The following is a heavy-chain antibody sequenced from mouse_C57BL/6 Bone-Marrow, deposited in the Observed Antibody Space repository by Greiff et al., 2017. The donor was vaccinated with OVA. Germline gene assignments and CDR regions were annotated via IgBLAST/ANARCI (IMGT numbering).Heavy chain of an antibody. Sequence: VQLQQSGPGLVKPSQSLSLTCSVTGYSITCGYYWNWIRQFPGNKLEWMGYISYDGSNNYNPSLKNRISITRDTSKNQFFLKLNSVTTEDTATXYCARDEVWGTGTTVTVSS. J-gene: IGHJ1*03. CDR3: ARDEV. V-gene: IGHV3-6*01. CDR1: GYSITCGYY. CDR2: ISYDGSN.